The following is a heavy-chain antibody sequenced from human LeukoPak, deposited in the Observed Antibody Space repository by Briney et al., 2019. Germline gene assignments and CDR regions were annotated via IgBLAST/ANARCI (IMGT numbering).Heavy chain of an antibody. V-gene: IGHV3-53*01. CDR3: ARVYDSSGNDH. J-gene: IGHJ4*02. CDR2: IYSGGST. Sequence: GGSLRLSCAASGFTVSSNYMSWVRQAPGKGLEWVSVIYSGGSTYYADSVKGRFTISRGNSKNTLYLQMNSLRAEDTAVYYCARVYDSSGNDHWGQGTLVTVSS. CDR1: GFTVSSNY. D-gene: IGHD3-22*01.